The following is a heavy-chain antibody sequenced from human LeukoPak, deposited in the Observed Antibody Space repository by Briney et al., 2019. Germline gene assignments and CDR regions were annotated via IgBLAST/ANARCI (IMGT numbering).Heavy chain of an antibody. Sequence: SETLSLTCTVSGGSISSHYLSWIRQPAGKGLEWIGRICCSGTTNYNPSLKSRVTMSVDTSKNQLSLKSSSVTAADTAVYYCARGKDGYADFDCWGQGTLVTVSS. V-gene: IGHV4-4*07. D-gene: IGHD5-24*01. CDR3: ARGKDGYADFDC. J-gene: IGHJ4*02. CDR1: GGSISSHY. CDR2: ICCSGTT.